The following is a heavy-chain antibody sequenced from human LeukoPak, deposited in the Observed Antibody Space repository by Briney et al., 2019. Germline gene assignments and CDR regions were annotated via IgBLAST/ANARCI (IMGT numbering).Heavy chain of an antibody. Sequence: SETLSLTCTVSGGSISSYYWSWIRQPPGKGLEWIGYIYYSGSTNYNPSLKSRVTITVDTSKNQFSLKLSSVTAADPAVYYCAREDGDYSYYFDYWGQGTLVTVSS. D-gene: IGHD4-17*01. J-gene: IGHJ4*02. CDR3: AREDGDYSYYFDY. CDR2: IYYSGST. CDR1: GGSISSYY. V-gene: IGHV4-59*01.